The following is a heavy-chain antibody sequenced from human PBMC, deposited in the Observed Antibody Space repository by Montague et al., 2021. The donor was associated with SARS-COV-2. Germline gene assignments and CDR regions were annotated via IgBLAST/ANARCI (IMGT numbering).Heavy chain of an antibody. CDR2: ISYDGSTT. V-gene: IGHV3-30*03. CDR3: ARDSMITFGGLITSEAYYFDY. J-gene: IGHJ4*02. Sequence: SLRLSCAASGFTFSSYGMYWVRQAPGKGLEWVAVISYDGSTTYYADSVKGRFTISRDNSKNTLYLQMNSLRGEDTAVYYCARDSMITFGGLITSEAYYFDYWGQGTLVSVSS. CDR1: GFTFSSYG. D-gene: IGHD3-16*02.